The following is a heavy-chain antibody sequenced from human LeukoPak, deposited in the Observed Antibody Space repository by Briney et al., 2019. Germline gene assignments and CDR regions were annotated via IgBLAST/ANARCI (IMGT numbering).Heavy chain of an antibody. Sequence: SETLSLTCTVSGGSISSYYWSWIRQPPGKGLEWIGYIYYSGSTNYNPSLKSRVTISVDTSKNQFSLKLSSVTAADTAVYYCARLVDYGSGKNDAFDIWGQGTMVTVSS. CDR3: ARLVDYGSGKNDAFDI. V-gene: IGHV4-59*08. D-gene: IGHD3-10*01. J-gene: IGHJ3*02. CDR2: IYYSGST. CDR1: GGSISSYY.